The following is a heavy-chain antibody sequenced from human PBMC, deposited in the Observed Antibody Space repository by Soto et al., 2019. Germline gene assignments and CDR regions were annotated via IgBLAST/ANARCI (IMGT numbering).Heavy chain of an antibody. J-gene: IGHJ5*02. CDR2: IWYDGSNK. CDR3: ARDPSKGFGWFDP. D-gene: IGHD3-10*01. CDR1: GFTFSSYG. Sequence: ESGGGVVQPGRSLRLSCAASGFTFSSYGMHWVRQAPGKGLEWVAVIWYDGSNKYYADSMKGRFTISRDNSKNTLYLQMNSLRAEDTAVYYCARDPSKGFGWFDPWGQGTLVTVSS. V-gene: IGHV3-33*01.